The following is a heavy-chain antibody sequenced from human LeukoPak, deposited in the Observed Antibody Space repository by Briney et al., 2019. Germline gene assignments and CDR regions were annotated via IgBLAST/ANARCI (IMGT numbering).Heavy chain of an antibody. V-gene: IGHV3-48*03. Sequence: GGSLRLSCAASGFTFSNYEMHWVRQAPGKGLEWVSYISSSGSDIYYADSVKGRFTISRDNAKNSLYLQMNSLRADDTAVYFCASEREGFDYWGQGTLVTVSS. CDR1: GFTFSNYE. CDR2: ISSSGSDI. CDR3: ASEREGFDY. J-gene: IGHJ4*02.